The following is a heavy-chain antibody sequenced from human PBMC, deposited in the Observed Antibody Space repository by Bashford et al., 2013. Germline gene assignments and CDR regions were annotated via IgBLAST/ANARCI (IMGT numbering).Heavy chain of an antibody. CDR2: MNPNSGNT. CDR3: ARELDGMDV. CDR1: GYTFTSYD. J-gene: IGHJ6*01. Sequence: ASVKGSPARASGYTFTSYDINWVRQATGQGLEWMGWMNPNSGNTGLCTEVSRARVTMTRNTSISTAYMELSSLRSEDTAVYYCARELDGMDVWGPRDHG. V-gene: IGHV1-8*01. D-gene: IGHD3-10*01.